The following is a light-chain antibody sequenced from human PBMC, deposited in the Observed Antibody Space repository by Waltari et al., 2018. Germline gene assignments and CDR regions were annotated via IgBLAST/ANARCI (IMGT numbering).Light chain of an antibody. V-gene: IGKV1-8*01. CDR2: AAS. Sequence: AIRMTQSPPSLSASTGDRVTSTCRASQGISSYLAWYQQKPGKAPKLLIYAASTLQSGVPSRFSGSGSGTDFTLTISCLQSEDFATYYCQQYYSYPPLTFGGGTKVEIK. CDR1: QGISSY. J-gene: IGKJ4*01. CDR3: QQYYSYPPLT.